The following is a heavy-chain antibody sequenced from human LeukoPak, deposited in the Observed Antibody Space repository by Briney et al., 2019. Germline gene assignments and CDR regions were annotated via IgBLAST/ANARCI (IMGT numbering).Heavy chain of an antibody. V-gene: IGHV4-59*01. CDR1: GGSISSYY. Sequence: SETLSLTCTVSGGSISSYYWSWIRQPPGKGLEWIGYIYYSGSTNYNPSLKSRVTISVDTSKNQFSLKLSSVTAADTAVYYCARSLSPKYCYGSGNSYYYGMDVWGQGTTVTVSS. D-gene: IGHD3-10*01. J-gene: IGHJ6*02. CDR3: ARSLSPKYCYGSGNSYYYGMDV. CDR2: IYYSGST.